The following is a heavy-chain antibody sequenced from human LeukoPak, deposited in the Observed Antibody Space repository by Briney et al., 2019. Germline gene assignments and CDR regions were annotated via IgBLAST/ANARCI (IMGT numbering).Heavy chain of an antibody. D-gene: IGHD4-17*01. CDR3: ARDRYGDYGLGAFDI. J-gene: IGHJ3*02. CDR2: ISYDGSNK. Sequence: GRSLRLSCAASGFTFSSYAMHWVRQAPGKGLEWVAVISYDGSNKYYADSVKGRFTISRDNSKNTLYLQMNSLRAEDTAVYYCARDRYGDYGLGAFDIWGQGTMVTVSS. V-gene: IGHV3-30-3*01. CDR1: GFTFSSYA.